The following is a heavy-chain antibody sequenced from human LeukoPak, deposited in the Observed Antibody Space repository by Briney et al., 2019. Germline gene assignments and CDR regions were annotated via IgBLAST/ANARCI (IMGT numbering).Heavy chain of an antibody. D-gene: IGHD6-13*01. CDR1: GYTFTTFG. CDR3: ARPRSSSWGIDY. V-gene: IGHV1-18*04. J-gene: IGHJ4*02. CDR2: INVYNDDT. Sequence: GASVKVSCKVSGYTFTTFGITWVRQVPGQGLEWMGWINVYNDDTHYAQNLQGRVTMTTDTSTSTAYMELRSLRSDDTAVYFCARPRSSSWGIDYWGQGTLVTVSS.